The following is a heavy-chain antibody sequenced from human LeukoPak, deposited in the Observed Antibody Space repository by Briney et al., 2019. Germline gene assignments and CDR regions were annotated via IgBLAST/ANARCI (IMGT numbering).Heavy chain of an antibody. CDR2: IKQDGSEK. J-gene: IGHJ4*02. CDR1: AFTFNNYW. D-gene: IGHD2-15*01. Sequence: PGGSLRLSCAASAFTFNNYWMSWVRQAPGKWLEWVANIKQDGSEKYYVDSVKGRFTISRDNAKNSLYVQMNSLRAEDTAVYYCARGGSYFGYWGQGTLVTVSS. CDR3: ARGGSYFGY. V-gene: IGHV3-7*01.